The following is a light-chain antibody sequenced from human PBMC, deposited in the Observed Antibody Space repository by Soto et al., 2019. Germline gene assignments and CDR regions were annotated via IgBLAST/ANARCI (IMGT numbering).Light chain of an antibody. CDR1: SSNIGSNT. Sequence: QAVVTQPPSASGTPGQRVTISCSGSSSNIGSNTVNWYQQVPGAAPKLLMYSNNQRPSGVPDRFSGSKSGTSASLAISGPQSEDEADYYCTAWDDSLHGVVFGGGTKVTVL. V-gene: IGLV1-44*01. CDR3: TAWDDSLHGVV. J-gene: IGLJ2*01. CDR2: SNN.